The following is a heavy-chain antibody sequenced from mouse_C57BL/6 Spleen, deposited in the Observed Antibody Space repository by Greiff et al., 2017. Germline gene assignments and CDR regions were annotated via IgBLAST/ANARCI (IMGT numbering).Heavy chain of an antibody. Sequence: QVQLKESGPGLVQPSQSLSITCTVSGFSLTSYGVHWVRQSPGKGLEWLGVIWSGGSTDYNAAFISRLSISKDNSKSQVFFKMNSLQADDTAIYYCARNDYDEGDYYAMDYWGQGTSVTVSS. CDR2: IWSGGST. D-gene: IGHD2-4*01. CDR1: GFSLTSYG. J-gene: IGHJ4*01. CDR3: ARNDYDEGDYYAMDY. V-gene: IGHV2-2*01.